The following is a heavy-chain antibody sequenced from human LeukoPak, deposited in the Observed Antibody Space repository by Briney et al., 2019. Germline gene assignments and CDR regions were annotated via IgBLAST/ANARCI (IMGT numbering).Heavy chain of an antibody. Sequence: PSETLSLTCPVSGGSISSYYWSWIRQPPGKGLEWIGYIYYSGSTNYNPSLKSRVTISVDTSKNQFSLKLSSVTAADTAVYYCARSSSWYNDWFDPWGQGTLVTVSS. CDR3: ARSSSWYNDWFDP. CDR1: GGSISSYY. V-gene: IGHV4-59*01. CDR2: IYYSGST. D-gene: IGHD6-13*01. J-gene: IGHJ5*02.